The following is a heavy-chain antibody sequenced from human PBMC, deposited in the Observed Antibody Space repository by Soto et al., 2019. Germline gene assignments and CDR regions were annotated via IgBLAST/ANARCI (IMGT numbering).Heavy chain of an antibody. CDR1: GYTSTSYD. V-gene: IGHV1-24*01. J-gene: IGHJ4*02. D-gene: IGHD1-26*01. CDR3: ATPSVGRLNFDY. CDR2: CDPEDGET. Sequence: ASVKVSCKASGYTSTSYDINWVRQATGQGLEWMGGCDPEDGETIYAQKFQGRVTMTEDTSTDTAYMELSSLRSEDTAVYYCATPSVGRLNFDYWGQGTLVTVSS.